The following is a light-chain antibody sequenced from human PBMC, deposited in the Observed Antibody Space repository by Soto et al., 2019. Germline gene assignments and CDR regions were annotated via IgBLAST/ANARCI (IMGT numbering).Light chain of an antibody. V-gene: IGLV2-14*01. CDR1: SIDVGTYDY. J-gene: IGLJ1*01. CDR3: NSYTRSTKYV. Sequence: QSALTHPASVSGSPGQSITVSCTGTSIDVGTYDYVSWYQHHPGKAPKLIIYEVTNRPSGVSNRFSGSKSGNTASLTISGLQAEDEDDYYCNSYTRSTKYVFGTGTKVTVL. CDR2: EVT.